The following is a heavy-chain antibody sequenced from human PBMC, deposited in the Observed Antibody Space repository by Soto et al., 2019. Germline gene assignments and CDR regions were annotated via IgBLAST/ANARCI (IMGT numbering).Heavy chain of an antibody. J-gene: IGHJ4*02. Sequence: QLQLQESGSGLVKTSETLSLTCTVSGASISYGGFSWSWIRQSPGKGLEWIGYISHLESTYFHPSFKSRLTTPIDRTRNQFSLKLSSVTAADMAVYYCARGGGYDSFDYWGQGVLVTVSS. CDR3: ARGGGYDSFDY. V-gene: IGHV4-30-2*06. CDR1: GASISYGGFS. CDR2: ISHLEST. D-gene: IGHD5-12*01.